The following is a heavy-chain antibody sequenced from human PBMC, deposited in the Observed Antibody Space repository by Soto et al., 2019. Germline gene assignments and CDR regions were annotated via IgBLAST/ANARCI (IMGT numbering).Heavy chain of an antibody. D-gene: IGHD1-26*01. CDR3: AKDISSYSGSYTYYFDY. CDR2: ISHDGSKK. V-gene: IGHV3-30*18. Sequence: WRSLRLSCAASGFTCITYGMHRVRQAPGKELEWVAVISHDGSKKYSADSVMGRFTISRDNSENTLFLQVNSLRGEDTAVYYCAKDISSYSGSYTYYFDYWGQGTLVTVSS. J-gene: IGHJ4*02. CDR1: GFTCITYG.